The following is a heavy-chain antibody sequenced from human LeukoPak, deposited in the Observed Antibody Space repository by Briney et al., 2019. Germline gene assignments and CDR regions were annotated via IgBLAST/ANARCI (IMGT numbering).Heavy chain of an antibody. J-gene: IGHJ4*02. Sequence: ASETLSLTCAVYGGSFSGYYWSWIRQPPGKGLEWIGEINLSGSTNYNPSLKSRVTISVDTSKNQFSLKLSSVTAADTAVYYCARVTLPTYYYGSGSYYNPAFDYWGQGTLVTVSS. V-gene: IGHV4-34*01. CDR3: ARVTLPTYYYGSGSYYNPAFDY. D-gene: IGHD3-10*01. CDR1: GGSFSGYY. CDR2: INLSGST.